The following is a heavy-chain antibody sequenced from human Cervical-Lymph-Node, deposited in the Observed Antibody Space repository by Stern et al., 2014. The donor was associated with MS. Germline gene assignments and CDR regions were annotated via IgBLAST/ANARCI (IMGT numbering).Heavy chain of an antibody. V-gene: IGHV3-23*04. CDR2: INSST. CDR1: GFTFSLYA. Sequence: LVESGGDLAQPGGSLRLSCAVSGFTFSLYAIRWVRQAPGKGLEWVSAINSSTYYAETVKGRFTISRDNSKYTFLQMNNLRAEDTAVYYCAKEGIAVASFDYWGKGTLGTVSS. CDR3: AKEGIAVASFDY. J-gene: IGHJ4*02. D-gene: IGHD6-19*01.